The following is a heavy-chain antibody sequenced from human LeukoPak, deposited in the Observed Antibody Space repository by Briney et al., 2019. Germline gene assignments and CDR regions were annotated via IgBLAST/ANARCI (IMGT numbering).Heavy chain of an antibody. J-gene: IGHJ4*02. CDR1: GFTFSNLG. Sequence: GGSLRLSCEASGFTFSNLGMHWVRQAPGKGLEWVAVIRSDGSNKQYADSVEGRFTISRDNSENMLYLQMNSLRDEDTAVYFCARDSPGAPNDLDYWGQGTLVTVSS. D-gene: IGHD1-1*01. V-gene: IGHV3-33*01. CDR3: ARDSPGAPNDLDY. CDR2: IRSDGSNK.